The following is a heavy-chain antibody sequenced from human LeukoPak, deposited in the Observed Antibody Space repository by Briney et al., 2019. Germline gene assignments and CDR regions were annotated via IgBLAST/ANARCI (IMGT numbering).Heavy chain of an antibody. Sequence: ASVKVSCKASGYTFTGYFIHWVRQAPGQGLEWMGWVNPNNGDTNYAQKFQGRVTMTRDTSISTAFVDLSRLRSDDTAVYYCAYYSYAAAFDYWGQGTLVSVSS. CDR2: VNPNNGDT. D-gene: IGHD5-18*01. CDR1: GYTFTGYF. V-gene: IGHV1-2*02. CDR3: AYYSYAAAFDY. J-gene: IGHJ4*02.